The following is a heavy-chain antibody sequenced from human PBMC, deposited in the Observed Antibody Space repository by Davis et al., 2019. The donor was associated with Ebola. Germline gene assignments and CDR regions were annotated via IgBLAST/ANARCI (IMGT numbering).Heavy chain of an antibody. CDR2: IYHSGST. Sequence: MPSETLSLTCAVSGGFVASGGYSWSWIRQPPGKGLEWIGSIYHSGSTYYNPSLKSRVTISVDTSKNQFSLKLSSVTAADTAVYYCAGRIAAAALDYGGQGTRVTVPS. CDR1: GGFVASGGYS. V-gene: IGHV4-30-2*03. J-gene: IGHJ4*02. CDR3: AGRIAAAALDY. D-gene: IGHD6-13*01.